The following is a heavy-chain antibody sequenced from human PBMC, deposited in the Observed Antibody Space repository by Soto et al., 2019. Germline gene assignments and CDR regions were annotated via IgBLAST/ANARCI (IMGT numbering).Heavy chain of an antibody. J-gene: IGHJ4*02. CDR2: IYYSGST. CDR1: GGSISSNY. CDR3: ARGTTYSSLLWFGDFDY. Sequence: PSETLSLTCTVSGGSISSNYWSWIRQPPGKGLEWIGYIYYSGSTNYNPSLKSRVTISVDTSKNQFSLKLSSVTAADTAVYYCARGTTYSSLLWFGDFDYWGQGTLVTVSS. D-gene: IGHD3-10*01. V-gene: IGHV4-59*01.